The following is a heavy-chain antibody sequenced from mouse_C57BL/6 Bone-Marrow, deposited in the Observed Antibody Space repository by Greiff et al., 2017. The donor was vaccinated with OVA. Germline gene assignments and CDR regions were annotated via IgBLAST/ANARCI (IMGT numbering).Heavy chain of an antibody. V-gene: IGHV5-6*01. CDR3: ARQGDAMDY. CDR1: GFTFSSYG. CDR2: ISSGGSYT. J-gene: IGHJ4*01. Sequence: EVQRVESGGDLVKPGGSLKLSCAASGFTFSSYGMSWVRQTPDKRLEWVATISSGGSYTYYPDSVKGRFTISRDNAKNTLYMRMSSQKSEDTAMYYCARQGDAMDYWGQGTSVTVSS.